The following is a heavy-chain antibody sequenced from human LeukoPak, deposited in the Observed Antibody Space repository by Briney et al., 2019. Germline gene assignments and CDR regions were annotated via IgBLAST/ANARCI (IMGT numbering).Heavy chain of an antibody. D-gene: IGHD3-16*01. J-gene: IGHJ4*02. CDR2: ISSRSGSSI. Sequence: GGSLRLSCAASGFTFGDYYMSWIRQAPGKGLEWVSYISSRSGSSIYYGDSVKGRFTTSRDNAKTSLYLQMNSLRAEDTAVYYCARGPHWGAHWAGYFDDWGQGTLVTVS. CDR1: GFTFGDYY. CDR3: ARGPHWGAHWAGYFDD. V-gene: IGHV3-11*01.